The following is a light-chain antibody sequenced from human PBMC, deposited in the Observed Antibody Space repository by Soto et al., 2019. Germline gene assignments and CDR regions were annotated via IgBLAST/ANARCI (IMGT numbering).Light chain of an antibody. CDR3: CSYAGTFHVL. CDR2: GNS. Sequence: QSVLTQPPSVSGAPGQRVTISCTGSSSNIGAHYDVHWYQQLPGTAPKLLIYGNSNRPSGVPDRFSGSKSGNTASLTISGLQAEDEADYYCCSYAGTFHVLFGGGTKLTVL. CDR1: SSNIGAHYD. V-gene: IGLV1-40*01. J-gene: IGLJ2*01.